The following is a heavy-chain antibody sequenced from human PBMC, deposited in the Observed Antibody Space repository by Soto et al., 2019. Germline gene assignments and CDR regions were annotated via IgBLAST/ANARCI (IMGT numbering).Heavy chain of an antibody. V-gene: IGHV1-69*13. CDR2: IIPIFGTA. CDR3: ARGGLLYYYDSSVYYYFDY. J-gene: IGHJ4*02. Sequence: ASVKVSCKASGCTFSSYAISWVRQAPGQGLEWMGGIIPIFGTANYAQKFQGRVTITADESTSTAYMELSSLRSEDTAVYYCARGGLLYYYDSSVYYYFDYGGQGTLVTVSS. CDR1: GCTFSSYA. D-gene: IGHD3-22*01.